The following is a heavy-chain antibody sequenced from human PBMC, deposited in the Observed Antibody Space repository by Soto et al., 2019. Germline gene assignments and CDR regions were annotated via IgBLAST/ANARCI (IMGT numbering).Heavy chain of an antibody. V-gene: IGHV2-5*02. CDR3: AHRPSYCSGGSCYSGFDY. Sequence: QITLKESGPTLVKPTQTLTLTCTFSGFSLSTSGVGVGWIRQPPGKALEWLALIYWDNDKRYSPSLKSRLTITKDTSKNQVVLTMTNMDPVDTATYYCAHRPSYCSGGSCYSGFDYWGQGTLVTVSS. CDR2: IYWDNDK. D-gene: IGHD2-15*01. CDR1: GFSLSTSGVG. J-gene: IGHJ4*02.